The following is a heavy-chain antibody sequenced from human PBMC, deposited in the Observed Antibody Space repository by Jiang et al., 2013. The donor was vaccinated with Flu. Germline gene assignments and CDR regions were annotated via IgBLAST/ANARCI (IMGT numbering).Heavy chain of an antibody. Sequence: GLVKPSETLSLTCTVSGGSISSHYWSWIRQPPGKGLEWIGYIYYSGSTNYNPSLKSRVTISVDTSKNQFSLKLSSVTAADTAVYYCARENSVTGFVDVWGKGTTVTVSS. V-gene: IGHV4-59*11. CDR1: GGSISSHY. J-gene: IGHJ6*04. D-gene: IGHD4-17*01. CDR2: IYYSGST. CDR3: ARENSVTGFVDV.